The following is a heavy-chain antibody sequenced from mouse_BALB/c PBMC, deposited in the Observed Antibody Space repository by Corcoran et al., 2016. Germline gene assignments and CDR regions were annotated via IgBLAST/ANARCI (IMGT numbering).Heavy chain of an antibody. CDR2: ISYDGSN. J-gene: IGHJ2*01. CDR3: ARDYYGSSYFDY. CDR1: GYSITSGYY. D-gene: IGHD1-1*01. V-gene: IGHV3-6*02. Sequence: DVQLQESGPGLVKPSQSLSLTCSVTGYSITSGYYWNWIRQFPGNKLEWMGYISYDGSNNYNPSLKNRISITRDPSKNQVFLKLNSVTTEDTATYYCARDYYGSSYFDYWGQGTTLTVSS.